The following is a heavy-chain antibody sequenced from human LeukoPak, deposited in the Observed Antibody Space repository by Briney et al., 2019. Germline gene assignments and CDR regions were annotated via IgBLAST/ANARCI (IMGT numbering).Heavy chain of an antibody. J-gene: IGHJ4*02. CDR3: GRVRGGAAAGDY. CDR2: ISAYNGNT. CDR1: GYTFTSYG. Sequence: ASVKVSCKASGYTFTSYGISWVRRAPGQELEWMGWISAYNGNTNYSQKLQGRVTMTTDTSTSTAYMELRSLRSDDTAVYYCGRVRGGAAAGDYWGQGTLVTVSS. D-gene: IGHD6-13*01. V-gene: IGHV1-18*01.